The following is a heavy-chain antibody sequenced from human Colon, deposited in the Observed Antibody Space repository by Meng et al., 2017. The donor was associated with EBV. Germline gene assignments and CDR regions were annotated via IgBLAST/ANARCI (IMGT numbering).Heavy chain of an antibody. V-gene: IGHV4-30-2*01. D-gene: IGHD7-27*01. CDR3: ARDTSTWGNKGLDH. CDR1: GDSVTNGGYS. CDR2: IYHSGST. J-gene: IGHJ4*02. Sequence: LRLQYSCSGLVKPSQTLALTCVVSGDSVTNGGYSWSWIRQPPGKGLEWIGYIYHSGSTKYNPSLKSRVTISVDTSKNQFSLKLSSVTAADTAVYYCARDTSTWGNKGLDHWGQGILVTVSS.